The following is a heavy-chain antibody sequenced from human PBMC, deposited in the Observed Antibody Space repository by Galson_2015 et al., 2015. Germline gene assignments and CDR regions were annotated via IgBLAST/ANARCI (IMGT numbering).Heavy chain of an antibody. Sequence: SVKVSCKASGYTFTRFYIHWVRQAPGQRLEWMGLINPGGDNTNYSHKFRDRITLTRDKSTRTVYMELSKLRSEDTAVYYCARDTGYYDPSAYDYWGQGTLVTVSS. V-gene: IGHV1-46*01. CDR1: GYTFTRFY. D-gene: IGHD3-22*01. CDR2: INPGGDNT. CDR3: ARDTGYYDPSAYDY. J-gene: IGHJ4*02.